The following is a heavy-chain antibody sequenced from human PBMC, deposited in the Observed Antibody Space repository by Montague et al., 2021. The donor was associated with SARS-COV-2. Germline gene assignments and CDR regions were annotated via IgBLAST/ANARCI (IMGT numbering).Heavy chain of an antibody. CDR1: GFAFSSSW. V-gene: IGHV3-7*01. CDR3: ARDPNSSGGNMGSF. J-gene: IGHJ4*01. Sequence: SLRLSCAASGFAFSSSWMSWVRQSPGKGLEWVAIMKYDGSEKYYVDSAKGRFTISGDNARRSVFLQMNSLRAEDTAVYFCARDPNSSGGNMGSFWGRGTLVSVSS. CDR2: MKYDGSEK. D-gene: IGHD6-19*01.